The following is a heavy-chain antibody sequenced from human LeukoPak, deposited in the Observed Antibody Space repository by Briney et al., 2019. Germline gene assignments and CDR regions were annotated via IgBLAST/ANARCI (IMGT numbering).Heavy chain of an antibody. Sequence: SVKVSCKASGGTFSSYAISWVRQAPGQGLEWMGGIIPIFGTANYAQKFQGRVTITADESTSTAYMELSSLRSEDTAVYYCARAKQWLVRAFDIWGQGTMVTVSS. D-gene: IGHD6-19*01. J-gene: IGHJ3*02. V-gene: IGHV1-69*13. CDR1: GGTFSSYA. CDR3: ARAKQWLVRAFDI. CDR2: IIPIFGTA.